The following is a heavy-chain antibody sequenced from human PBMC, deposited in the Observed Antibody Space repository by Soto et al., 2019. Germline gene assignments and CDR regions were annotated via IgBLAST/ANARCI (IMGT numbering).Heavy chain of an antibody. D-gene: IGHD1-26*01. J-gene: IGHJ6*02. CDR3: ARIKWGLNYYNGMDV. Sequence: ASVKVSCKPSGYSFSDYFIQWVRQAPGQGLEWVAWINPKTAATNYAKKFQGRVSLTWDTSSTTAYMELTRLRPDDTAVYYCARIKWGLNYYNGMDVWGQGTTVTV. CDR2: INPKTAAT. V-gene: IGHV1-2*02. CDR1: GYSFSDYF.